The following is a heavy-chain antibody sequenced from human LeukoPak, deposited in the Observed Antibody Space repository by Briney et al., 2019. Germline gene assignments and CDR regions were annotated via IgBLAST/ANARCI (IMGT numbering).Heavy chain of an antibody. CDR3: ARDVTYYDILTGYLPLYYFDY. CDR2: ISSSSSYI. V-gene: IGHV3-21*01. J-gene: IGHJ4*02. CDR1: GFTFSSYS. D-gene: IGHD3-9*01. Sequence: GGSLRLSCAASGFTFSSYSMNWVRRAPGKGLEWVSSISSSSSYIYYADSVKGRFTISRDNAKNSLYLQMNSLRAEDTAVYYCARDVTYYDILTGYLPLYYFDYWGQGTLVTVSS.